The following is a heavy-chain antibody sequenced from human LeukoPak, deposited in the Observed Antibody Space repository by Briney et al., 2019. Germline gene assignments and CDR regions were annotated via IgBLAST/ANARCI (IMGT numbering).Heavy chain of an antibody. CDR3: ARKRGYSYGTTFDY. CDR2: INHSGST. CDR1: GGSISSYY. J-gene: IGHJ4*02. Sequence: SETLSLTCTVSGGSISSYYWSWIRQPPGKGLEWIGEINHSGSTNYNPSLKSRVTISVDTSKNQFSLKLSSVTAADTAVYYCARKRGYSYGTTFDYWGQGTLVTVSS. V-gene: IGHV4-34*01. D-gene: IGHD5-18*01.